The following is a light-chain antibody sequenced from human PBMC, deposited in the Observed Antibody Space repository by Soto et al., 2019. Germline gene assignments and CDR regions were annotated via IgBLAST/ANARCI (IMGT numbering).Light chain of an antibody. CDR1: QSIRSN. J-gene: IGKJ1*01. V-gene: IGKV3-15*01. CDR3: QQYNNWLGT. Sequence: IVITHSPDTLSVSPLEVATLSCMVSQSIRSNLAWYQQRPGQAPRLLMYGASTRADGIPARFTGSGSGTEFTLTISSLQSEDFVVYYCQQYNNWLGTFGQGTKVDIK. CDR2: GAS.